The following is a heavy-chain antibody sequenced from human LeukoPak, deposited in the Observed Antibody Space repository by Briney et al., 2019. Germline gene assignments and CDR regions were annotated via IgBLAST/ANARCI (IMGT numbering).Heavy chain of an antibody. CDR3: AKAGYTFAPYYFDY. D-gene: IGHD5-24*01. V-gene: IGHV3-23*01. J-gene: IGHJ4*02. CDR2: ISGSGGSK. Sequence: PGGSLRLSCAASGFAFNDHVMNWVRQAPGKGLEWVSTISGSGGSKFFADSVKGRFTISRDNSRNRLFLHMDSLRADDTAVYHCAKAGYTFAPYYFDYWGQGTLVTVSS. CDR1: GFAFNDHV.